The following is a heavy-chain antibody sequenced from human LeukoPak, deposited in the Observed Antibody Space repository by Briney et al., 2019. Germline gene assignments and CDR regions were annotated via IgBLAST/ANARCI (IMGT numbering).Heavy chain of an antibody. CDR3: VIDPTVAGTAEYFQH. CDR2: ISGSGGST. Sequence: GGSLRLSCAASGFIFSSYAMGWVRQAPGRGLEWVSVISGSGGSTHHADSVKGRFTISRDNSKNTLYLQMNSLRAGDTAVYFCVIDPTVAGTAEYFQHRGRGTLVTVSS. D-gene: IGHD6-19*01. V-gene: IGHV3-23*01. CDR1: GFIFSSYA. J-gene: IGHJ1*01.